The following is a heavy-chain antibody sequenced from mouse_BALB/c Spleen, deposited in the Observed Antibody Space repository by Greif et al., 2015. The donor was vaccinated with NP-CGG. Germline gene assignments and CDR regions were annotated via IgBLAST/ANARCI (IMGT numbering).Heavy chain of an antibody. Sequence: QVQLQQSGAELVMPGASVKMSCKASGYTLTDYWMHWVKQRPGQGLEWIGAIDTSDSYTSYNQKFKGKATLTVDESSSTAYMQLSSLTSEDSAVYYCARRGPYYYGSYYFDYWGQGTTLTVSS. CDR1: GYTLTDYW. J-gene: IGHJ2*01. CDR3: ARRGPYYYGSYYFDY. CDR2: IDTSDSYT. V-gene: IGHV1-69*01. D-gene: IGHD1-1*01.